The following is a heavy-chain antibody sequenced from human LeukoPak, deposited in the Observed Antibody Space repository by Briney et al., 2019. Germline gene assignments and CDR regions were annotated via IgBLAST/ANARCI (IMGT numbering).Heavy chain of an antibody. CDR1: GYTFTSYG. J-gene: IGHJ5*02. Sequence: GASAKVSCKASGYTFTSYGISWVRQAPGQGLEWMGWISAYNGNTNYAQKLQGRVTMTTDTSTSTAYMELRSLRSDDTAVYYCARDSDPLRFLEWLSYNWFDPWGQGTLVTVSS. D-gene: IGHD3-3*01. V-gene: IGHV1-18*01. CDR2: ISAYNGNT. CDR3: ARDSDPLRFLEWLSYNWFDP.